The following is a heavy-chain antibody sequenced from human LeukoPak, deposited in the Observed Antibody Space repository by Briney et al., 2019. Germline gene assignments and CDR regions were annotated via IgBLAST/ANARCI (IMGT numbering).Heavy chain of an antibody. V-gene: IGHV3-21*01. CDR3: AKDEYSGSYLTTLFDY. CDR2: ITSSSSYI. J-gene: IGHJ4*02. Sequence: PGGSLRLSCAASGFTFSTYNMNWVRQAPGKGLEWVSSITSSSSYIYYADSVKGRFTISRDNAKDSLYLQMNSLRAEDTAVYYCAKDEYSGSYLTTLFDYWGQGALVTVSS. CDR1: GFTFSTYN. D-gene: IGHD1-26*01.